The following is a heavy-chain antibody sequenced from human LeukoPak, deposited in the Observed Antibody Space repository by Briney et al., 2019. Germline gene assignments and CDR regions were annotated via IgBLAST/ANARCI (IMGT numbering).Heavy chain of an antibody. CDR3: ARGSVQLWLRDTYYYMDV. J-gene: IGHJ6*03. Sequence: PGGSLRLSCAASGFTFDDYAMNWVRQVPGRGLEWVSAINWDGRITEYADAVKDRFTISRQQTKNSLYLYMNDVGGEATALYFCARGSVQLWLRDTYYYMDVWSKGTTVTVYS. V-gene: IGHV3-20*04. D-gene: IGHD5-18*01. CDR1: GFTFDDYA. CDR2: INWDGRIT.